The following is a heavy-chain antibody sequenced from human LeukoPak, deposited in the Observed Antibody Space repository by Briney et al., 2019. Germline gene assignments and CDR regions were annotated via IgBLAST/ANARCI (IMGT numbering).Heavy chain of an antibody. CDR3: AKRMGPSIAASDLDY. D-gene: IGHD6-13*01. V-gene: IGHV3-30*18. J-gene: IGHJ4*02. CDR1: GFTFNSFG. Sequence: GGSLRLSCAASGFTFNSFGMYWVRQAPGKGLEWVAVISYDGSNKYYGDSVKGRFTISRDNSKNTLYLQRNSLRAEDTAVYYCAKRMGPSIAASDLDYWGQGTLVTVSS. CDR2: ISYDGSNK.